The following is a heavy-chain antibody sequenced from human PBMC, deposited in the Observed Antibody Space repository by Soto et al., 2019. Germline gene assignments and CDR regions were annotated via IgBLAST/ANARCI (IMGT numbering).Heavy chain of an antibody. V-gene: IGHV3-23*01. J-gene: IGHJ4*02. CDR3: AEGND. CDR2: IADSRDRT. Sequence: EVQLLESGGGLVQPGGSLRLSCAASGFTFRSYAMSWVRQAPGKGLEWVSVIADSRDRTYYADSVKGRFTISRDNSKNTLYLPMHHLRAQDPAPNYCAEGNDWGQGNRVTVSS. CDR1: GFTFRSYA.